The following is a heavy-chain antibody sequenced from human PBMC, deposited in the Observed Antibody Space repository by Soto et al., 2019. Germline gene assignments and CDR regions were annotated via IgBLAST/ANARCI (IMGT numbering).Heavy chain of an antibody. V-gene: IGHV3-13*01. CDR2: IGTADDT. J-gene: IGHJ6*02. CDR1: GFTFSSYE. Sequence: GGSLRLSCAASGFTFSSYEMHWVRQATGKGLEWVSAIGTADDTYYPGSVKGRLPISRENAKNSLYLQMNSRRAGVTAGYYCARAGRSGDSNGYRYYYYGMDDWGQGTTVTVSS. D-gene: IGHD3-22*01. CDR3: ARAGRSGDSNGYRYYYYGMDD.